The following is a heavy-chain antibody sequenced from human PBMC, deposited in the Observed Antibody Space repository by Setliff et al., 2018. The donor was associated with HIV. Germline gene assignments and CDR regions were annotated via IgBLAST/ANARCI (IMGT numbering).Heavy chain of an antibody. CDR2: IAHSGGT. CDR3: VRGRDFIVRHLHFTAGGAYDG. D-gene: IGHD2-21*01. Sequence: SETLSLTCAFYGESMSGYFWTWIRQSPGTGLEWLGEIAHSGGTNYKSSLKSRLTISVDPSRNQFSLRLTSVTVADTAVYYCVRGRDFIVRHLHFTAGGAYDGWGPGTLVTVSS. J-gene: IGHJ3*01. V-gene: IGHV4-34*01. CDR1: GESMSGYF.